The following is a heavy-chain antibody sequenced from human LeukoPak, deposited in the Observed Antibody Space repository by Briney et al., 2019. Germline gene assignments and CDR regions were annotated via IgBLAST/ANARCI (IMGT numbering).Heavy chain of an antibody. CDR1: GFTFGSYC. Sequence: GSLRLSCAASGFTFGSYCMSWVRQAPGKGLEWVANIKQDGSEKYYVDSVRGRFTISRDNAKNSLYLQMNSLRAEDTAVYYCARDLPYGGIFFDCWGQGTLVTVSS. J-gene: IGHJ4*02. D-gene: IGHD4-23*01. CDR2: IKQDGSEK. CDR3: ARDLPYGGIFFDC. V-gene: IGHV3-7*01.